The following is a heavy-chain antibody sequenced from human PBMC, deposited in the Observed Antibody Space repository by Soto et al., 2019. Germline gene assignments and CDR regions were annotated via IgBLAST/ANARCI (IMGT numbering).Heavy chain of an antibody. J-gene: IGHJ5*02. CDR2: IYYSGST. CDR1: GGSISSYY. V-gene: IGHV4-59*01. Sequence: QVQLQESGPGLVKPSETLSLTCTVSGGSISSYYWSWIRQPPGKGLERLGYIYYSGSTNYNPSLPSRVTRSVDTSKNQFSLKRSSVTAADTAVYYCAREKGLVVPAGFDPWGQGTLVNVSS. CDR3: AREKGLVVPAGFDP. D-gene: IGHD2-2*01.